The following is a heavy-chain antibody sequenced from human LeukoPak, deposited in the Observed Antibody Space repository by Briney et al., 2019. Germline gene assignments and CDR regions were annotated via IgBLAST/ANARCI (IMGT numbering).Heavy chain of an antibody. V-gene: IGHV4-39*01. Sequence: SETLFLTCTVSGGSISSSNYYWGWIRQPPGKGLEWIGNIYYSGSTYYNPSLKSRVTISVDTSKNQFSLKLSSVTAADTAVYYCARGTVGYCSGGSCQGWFDPWGQGTLVTVSS. CDR2: IYYSGST. CDR1: GGSISSSNYY. D-gene: IGHD2-15*01. J-gene: IGHJ5*02. CDR3: ARGTVGYCSGGSCQGWFDP.